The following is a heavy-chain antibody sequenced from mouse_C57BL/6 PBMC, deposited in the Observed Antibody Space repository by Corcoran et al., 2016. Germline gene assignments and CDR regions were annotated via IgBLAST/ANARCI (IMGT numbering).Heavy chain of an antibody. CDR3: ARERGYYYGSSYGEFAY. CDR2: IYPGSGNT. J-gene: IGHJ3*01. Sequence: QVQLKQSGAELVRPGASVKLSCKASGYTFTDYYINWVKQRPGQGLEWIARIYPGSGNTYYNEKFKGKATLTAEKSSSTAYMQLSSLTSEDSAVYYCARERGYYYGSSYGEFAYWGQGTLVTVSA. D-gene: IGHD1-1*01. V-gene: IGHV1-76*01. CDR1: GYTFTDYY.